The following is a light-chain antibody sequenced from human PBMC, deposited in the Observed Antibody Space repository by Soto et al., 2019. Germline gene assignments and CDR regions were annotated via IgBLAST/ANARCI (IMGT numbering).Light chain of an antibody. CDR2: EVS. J-gene: IGLJ1*01. CDR1: TSDVGGYNY. CDR3: GSYATSSYV. V-gene: IGLV2-14*01. Sequence: QSVLTRPASVSGSPGQSITISCTGTTSDVGGYNYVSWYQQHPGKAPKLMIYEVSNRPSGISNRFSGSKSGNTASLTISGLQAEDEADYYCGSYATSSYVFGTGTKVTV.